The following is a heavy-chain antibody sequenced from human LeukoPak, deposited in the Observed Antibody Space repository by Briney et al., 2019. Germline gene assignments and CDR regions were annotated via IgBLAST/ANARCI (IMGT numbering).Heavy chain of an antibody. Sequence: SETLPLTCTFSGASISNYYCSWIRQPPGKGLEWIGYIHYSGIINYNPSLRGRATMSVDTSKNQLSLKVSSVTAADTAVYYCTTILYGANGFDYWGQGTLVTVSS. CDR1: GASISNYY. CDR3: TTILYGANGFDY. CDR2: IHYSGII. J-gene: IGHJ5*01. V-gene: IGHV4-59*01. D-gene: IGHD4/OR15-4a*01.